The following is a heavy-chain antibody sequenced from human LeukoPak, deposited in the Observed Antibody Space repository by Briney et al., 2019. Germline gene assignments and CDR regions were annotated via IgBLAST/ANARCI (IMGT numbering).Heavy chain of an antibody. CDR2: INPNSGGT. V-gene: IGHV1-2*02. CDR3: ARVTLRFLEWLSPFDY. Sequence: ASVKVSCKAFGYTFTDYHMHWVRQAPGQGLEWMGWINPNSGGTNYAQKFQGRVTMTRDTSISTAYMELSRLRSDDTAVYYCARVTLRFLEWLSPFDYWGQGTLVTVSS. D-gene: IGHD3-3*01. J-gene: IGHJ4*02. CDR1: GYTFTDYH.